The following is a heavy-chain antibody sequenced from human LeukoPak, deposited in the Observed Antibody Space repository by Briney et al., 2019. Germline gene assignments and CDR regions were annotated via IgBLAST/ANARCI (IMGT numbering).Heavy chain of an antibody. V-gene: IGHV5-51*01. J-gene: IGHJ3*02. Sequence: GESLKISCKGSGYSFTSYWSGWVRQLPGKGLEWLGIIYPGDSDTTYSPSFQGQVTISADKSISTAYLQWSSLKAADAAMYYCARRTYQLLSGAFDIWGQGTMVTVSS. CDR1: GYSFTSYW. D-gene: IGHD2-2*01. CDR2: IYPGDSDT. CDR3: ARRTYQLLSGAFDI.